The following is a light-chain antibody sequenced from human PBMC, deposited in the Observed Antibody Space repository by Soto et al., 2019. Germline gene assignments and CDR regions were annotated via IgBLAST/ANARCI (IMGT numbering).Light chain of an antibody. J-gene: IGKJ1*01. V-gene: IGKV3-11*01. CDR3: HQRQRWPRT. CDR2: EAS. Sequence: ILFAQSSGTLSASPGERATLSCRASQTVGVRLAWYQHKPGQAPRLLIYEASNRAAGIPGRFSGSGSGTDFTLTITSLGPEDFAFYYCHQRQRWPRTFGQGTKVDIK. CDR1: QTVGVR.